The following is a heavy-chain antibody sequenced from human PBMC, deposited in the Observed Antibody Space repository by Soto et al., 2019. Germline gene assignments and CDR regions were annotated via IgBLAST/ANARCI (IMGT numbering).Heavy chain of an antibody. V-gene: IGHV4-61*01. J-gene: IGHJ4*02. CDR2: IYYSGST. Sequence: QVQLQESGPGLVKPSETLSLTCTVSGGSVSSGSYYWTWIRQPPGKGLEWIGYIYYSGSTKYNPSLKSRVTISVDTSKNQFSLKLSSVTAADTAVYYCARDYTSRIAGSGNGFEYWGQGTLVTVYS. CDR3: ARDYTSRIAGSGNGFEY. CDR1: GGSVSSGSYY. D-gene: IGHD1-26*01.